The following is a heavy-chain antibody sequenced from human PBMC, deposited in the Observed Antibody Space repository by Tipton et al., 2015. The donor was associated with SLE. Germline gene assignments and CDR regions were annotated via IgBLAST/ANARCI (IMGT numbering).Heavy chain of an antibody. D-gene: IGHD1-26*01. V-gene: IGHV4-34*01. CDR3: ARRSVVGAFDI. CDR2: INHSGST. J-gene: IGHJ3*02. CDR1: GGSFSGYY. Sequence: TLSLTCAVYGGSFSGYYWSWIRQPPGKGLEWIGEINHSGSTNYNPSLESRVTISVDTSKNQFSLKLSSVTAAVTAVYYCARRSVVGAFDIWGQGTMVTVSS.